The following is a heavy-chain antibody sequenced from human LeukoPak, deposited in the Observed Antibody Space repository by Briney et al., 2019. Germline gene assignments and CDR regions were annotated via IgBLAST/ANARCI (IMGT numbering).Heavy chain of an antibody. J-gene: IGHJ4*02. CDR3: ANGPHYNILTGFYKVRSHLDY. CDR2: ITSSSSYI. Sequence: GGSLRLSCAASGFTVSSNYMSWVRQAPGKGPEWVSSITSSSSYIYYADSVKGRFAISRDNARNSLYLQMNSLRAEETALYYCANGPHYNILTGFYKVRSHLDYWGQGTLVTVSS. V-gene: IGHV3-21*01. D-gene: IGHD3-9*01. CDR1: GFTVSSNY.